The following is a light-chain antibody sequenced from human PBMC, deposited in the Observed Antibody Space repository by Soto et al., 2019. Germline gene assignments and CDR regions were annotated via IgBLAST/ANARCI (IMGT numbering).Light chain of an antibody. Sequence: DIQMTQSPSSLSASVGDRVTITCRASQSISSYLNWYQQKPGKAPKLLIYAASSLQSGVPSRFSGSGSGTDFTLTISSLQPEDFATYYCQQSYSTPPLFTFGPRTKVDIK. V-gene: IGKV1-39*01. CDR1: QSISSY. CDR3: QQSYSTPPLFT. CDR2: AAS. J-gene: IGKJ3*01.